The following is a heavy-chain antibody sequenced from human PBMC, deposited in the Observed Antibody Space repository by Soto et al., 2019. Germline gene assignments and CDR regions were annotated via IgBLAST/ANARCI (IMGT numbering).Heavy chain of an antibody. D-gene: IGHD2-8*01. J-gene: IGHJ6*03. V-gene: IGHV1-58*02. CDR2: IVVGSGNT. CDR1: GFTFTSSA. CDR3: AANGRYYYYYYMDV. Sequence: SVKVSCKASGFTFTSSAMQWVRQARGQRLEWIGWIVVGSGNTNYAQKFQERVTITRDMSTSTAYMELSSLRSEDTAVYYCAANGRYYYYYYMDVWGKGTTVTVSS.